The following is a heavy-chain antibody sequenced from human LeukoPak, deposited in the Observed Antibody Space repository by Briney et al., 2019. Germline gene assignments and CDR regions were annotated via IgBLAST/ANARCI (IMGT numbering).Heavy chain of an antibody. Sequence: SHTESLICRLASASISSGRNGSGWIREPPGKTLEWIGSIYSSGGTAYNSSLKSRVIILIATAKNHFSLNLSSVTAADTAVYYCARSDGYGLVGIWGQGTMVTVSS. D-gene: IGHD3-10*01. CDR3: ARSDGYGLVGI. V-gene: IGHV4-39*07. J-gene: IGHJ3*02. CDR2: IYSSGGT. CDR1: SASISSGRNG.